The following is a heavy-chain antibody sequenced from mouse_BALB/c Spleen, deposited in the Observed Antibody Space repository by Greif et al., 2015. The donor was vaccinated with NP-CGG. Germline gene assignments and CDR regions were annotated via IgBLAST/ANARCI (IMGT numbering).Heavy chain of an antibody. CDR1: GFSLTSYG. D-gene: IGHD1-1*01. CDR3: ARDSLLRRFAY. J-gene: IGHJ3*01. V-gene: IGHV2-9*02. Sequence: VMLVESGPGLVAPSQSLSITCTVSGFSLTSYGVHWVRQPPGKGLEWLGVIWAGGSTNYNSALMSRLSISKDNSKSQVFLKMNSLQTDDTAMYYCARDSLLRRFAYWGQGTLVTVSA. CDR2: IWAGGST.